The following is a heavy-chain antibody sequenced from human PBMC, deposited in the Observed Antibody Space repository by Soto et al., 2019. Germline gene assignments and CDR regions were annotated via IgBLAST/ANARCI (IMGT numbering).Heavy chain of an antibody. J-gene: IGHJ5*02. V-gene: IGHV1-18*04. CDR1: GYTFPSYG. CDR2: ISAYNGNT. Sequence: GASVMVSCKASGYTFPSYGISWVRQAPGQGLEWMGWISAYNGNTNYAQKLQGRVTMTTDTSTTTAYMELRSLRSDDTAVYFCARALTYTSSWYSWFDPWGQGTLGTVSS. CDR3: ARALTYTSSWYSWFDP. D-gene: IGHD6-13*01.